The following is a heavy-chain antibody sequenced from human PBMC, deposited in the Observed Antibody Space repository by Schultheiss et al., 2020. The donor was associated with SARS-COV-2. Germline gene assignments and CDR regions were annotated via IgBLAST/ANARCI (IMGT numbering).Heavy chain of an antibody. Sequence: SETLSLTCTVSGGSISSYYWSWIRQPPGKGLEWIGYIYYSGSTYYNPSLKSRVTISVDTSKNQFSLKLSSVTAADTAVYYCARQQDYYDSSGYHDYWGQGTLVTVSS. CDR2: IYYSGST. CDR1: GGSISSYY. V-gene: IGHV4-59*08. J-gene: IGHJ4*02. D-gene: IGHD3-22*01. CDR3: ARQQDYYDSSGYHDY.